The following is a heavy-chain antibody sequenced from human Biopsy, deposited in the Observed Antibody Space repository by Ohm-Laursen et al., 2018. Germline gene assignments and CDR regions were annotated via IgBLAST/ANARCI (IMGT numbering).Heavy chain of an antibody. CDR2: TYYSGST. V-gene: IGHV4-59*01. CDR3: ARGSSYGYDFDY. D-gene: IGHD5-18*01. J-gene: IGHJ4*02. Sequence: GTLSLTCTVSGDSINSYYWNWIRQPPGKRLEWIGNTYYSGSTNFNPSLKSRVTISVDTSKNQFSLKLSSVTAADTAVYFCARGSSYGYDFDYWGQGTLVAVSS. CDR1: GDSINSYY.